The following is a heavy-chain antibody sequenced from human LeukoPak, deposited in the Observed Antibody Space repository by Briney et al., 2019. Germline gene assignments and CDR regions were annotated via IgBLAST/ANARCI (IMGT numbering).Heavy chain of an antibody. J-gene: IGHJ4*02. CDR3: ARVPAFAAEIQYYFDY. D-gene: IGHD6-13*01. CDR2: IYSGGST. V-gene: IGHV3-66*01. Sequence: GGSLRLSCAASGFTVSSNYMSWVRQAPGKGLEWVSVIYSGGSTYYADSVKGRFTISRDNSKNTLYLQMNSLRAEDTAVYYCARVPAFAAEIQYYFDYWGQGTLVTVSS. CDR1: GFTVSSNY.